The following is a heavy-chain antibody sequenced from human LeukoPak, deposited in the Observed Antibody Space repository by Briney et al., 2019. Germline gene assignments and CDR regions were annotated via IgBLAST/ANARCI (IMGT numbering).Heavy chain of an antibody. CDR3: AKDRSGVGPTAADY. Sequence: GGSLRLSCAASGFSFNIFGMHWVHQAPAKGLEWVTFIRSDGSHKDYTESVKGRFTISRDNSENTLYLQMNSLRSDDTAVYYCAKDRSGVGPTAADYWGQGTLVIVSS. D-gene: IGHD1-26*01. V-gene: IGHV3-30*02. J-gene: IGHJ4*02. CDR1: GFSFNIFG. CDR2: IRSDGSHK.